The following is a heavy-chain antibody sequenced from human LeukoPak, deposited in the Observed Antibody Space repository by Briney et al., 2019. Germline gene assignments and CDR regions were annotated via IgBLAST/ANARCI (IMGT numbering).Heavy chain of an antibody. J-gene: IGHJ4*02. D-gene: IGHD1-1*01. Sequence: GGSLRLSCAASGFTFSSSYMGWVRQAPGKGLEWVSGISGSGDITFYPDSVKGRFTISRDNSKGTLYMQMNSLRVEDTAVYYCAKELQGGRTFEYWGQGTLVTVSS. CDR1: GFTFSSSY. CDR3: AKELQGGRTFEY. CDR2: ISGSGDIT. V-gene: IGHV3-23*01.